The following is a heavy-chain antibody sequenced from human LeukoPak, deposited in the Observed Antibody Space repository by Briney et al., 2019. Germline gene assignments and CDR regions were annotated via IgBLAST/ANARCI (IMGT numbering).Heavy chain of an antibody. V-gene: IGHV3-23*01. D-gene: IGHD3-9*01. J-gene: IGHJ4*02. CDR1: GFTFSSYA. Sequence: GGSLRLSCAASGFTFSSYAMSWVRQAPGKGLEWVSAISGSGGSTYYADSVKGRFTISRDNSKDTLYLQMNSLRAEDTAVYYCATGDDSNYFDYWGQGTLVTVSS. CDR2: ISGSGGST. CDR3: ATGDDSNYFDY.